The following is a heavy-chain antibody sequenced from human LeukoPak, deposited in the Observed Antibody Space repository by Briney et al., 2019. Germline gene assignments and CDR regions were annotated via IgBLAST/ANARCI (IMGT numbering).Heavy chain of an antibody. J-gene: IGHJ5*02. Sequence: TSETLSLTCTVSGGSISSSNYYWGWIRQPPGKGLEWIGEINHSVSTNYNPSLKSRVTISVDTSKNQFSLKLRSVTAADTAVYYCARRRSSGHTWFDPWGQGTLVTVSS. CDR1: GGSISSSNYY. V-gene: IGHV4-39*01. CDR2: INHSVST. CDR3: ARRRSSGHTWFDP. D-gene: IGHD6-19*01.